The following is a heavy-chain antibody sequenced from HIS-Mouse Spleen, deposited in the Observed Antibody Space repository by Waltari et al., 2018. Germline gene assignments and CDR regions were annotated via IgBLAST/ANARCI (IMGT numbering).Heavy chain of an antibody. CDR2: ISYDGSNK. Sequence: QVQLVESGGGVVQPGRSRGLAWAASGVTFSSYAMPWVCRAPGKGLEWVAVISYDGSNKYYADSVKGRFTISRDNSKNTLYLQMNSLRAEDTAVYYCARVDWGSESGFDYWGQGTLVTVSS. D-gene: IGHD7-27*01. V-gene: IGHV3-30*04. CDR1: GVTFSSYA. CDR3: ARVDWGSESGFDY. J-gene: IGHJ4*02.